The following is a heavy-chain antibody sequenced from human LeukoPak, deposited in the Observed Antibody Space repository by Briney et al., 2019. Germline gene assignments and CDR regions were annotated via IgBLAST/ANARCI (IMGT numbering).Heavy chain of an antibody. D-gene: IGHD5-18*01. V-gene: IGHV3-9*01. J-gene: IGHJ6*02. CDR2: ISWNSGSI. Sequence: GGPLRLSCAASGFTFDDYAMHWVRQAPGKGLEWVSGISWNSGSIGYADSVKGRFTISRDDAKNSLYLQMNSLRAEDTALYYCAKEYSSSRSGPEYYYYGMDVWGQGTTVTVSS. CDR3: AKEYSSSRSGPEYYYYGMDV. CDR1: GFTFDDYA.